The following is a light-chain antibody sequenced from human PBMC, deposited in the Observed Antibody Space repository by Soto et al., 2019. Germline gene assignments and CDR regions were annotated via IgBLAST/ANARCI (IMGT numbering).Light chain of an antibody. CDR1: QSVSRNY. CDR3: QQYGSSPWT. Sequence: EVVLTQSPGTLSLSPGERATLSCRASQSVSRNYLAWYQKKPGQAPRLLIYGASTRATGIPARFSGSGSGTEFTLTISSLQSEDFAVYYCQQYGSSPWTFGRGTKVDIK. J-gene: IGKJ1*01. V-gene: IGKV3-20*01. CDR2: GAS.